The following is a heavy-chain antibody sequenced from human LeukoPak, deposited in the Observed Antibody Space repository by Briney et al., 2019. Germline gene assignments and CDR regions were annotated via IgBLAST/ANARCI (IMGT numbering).Heavy chain of an antibody. V-gene: IGHV1-69*05. CDR3: ARARYYYDSSGYSPVNTYFDY. Sequence: SVKVSCKASGGTFSSYAISLVRQAPGQGLEWMGRIIPIFGTANYAQKFQGRVTITTDESTSTAYMELSSLRSEDTAVYYCARARYYYDSSGYSPVNTYFDYWGQGTLVTVSS. D-gene: IGHD3-22*01. CDR2: IIPIFGTA. CDR1: GGTFSSYA. J-gene: IGHJ4*02.